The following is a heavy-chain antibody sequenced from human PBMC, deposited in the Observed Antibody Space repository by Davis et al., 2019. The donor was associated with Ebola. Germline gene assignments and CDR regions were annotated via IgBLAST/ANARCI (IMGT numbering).Heavy chain of an antibody. V-gene: IGHV3-23*01. Sequence: PGGSLRLSCAASGFAFSRHAMHWVRQAPGKGLEWVSSISGSGVSTYYADSVKGRFTISRDTSRNTLYLQMNSLRAEDTAVYFCAKDSHDYSNYGYFDYWGQGTRVTVSS. CDR2: ISGSGVST. J-gene: IGHJ4*02. CDR3: AKDSHDYSNYGYFDY. CDR1: GFAFSRHA. D-gene: IGHD4-11*01.